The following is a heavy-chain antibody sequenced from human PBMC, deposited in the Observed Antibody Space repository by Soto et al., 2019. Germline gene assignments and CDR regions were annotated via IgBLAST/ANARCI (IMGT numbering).Heavy chain of an antibody. CDR2: IYYSGST. D-gene: IGHD2-2*01. Sequence: SETLSLTCTVSGGSVSSGSYYWSWIRQPQGQGLEWIGYIYYSGSTNYNPSLKSRVTISVDTSKNQFSLKLSSVTAADTAVYYCARELGYCSSTSVCYYGMDVWGQGTTVTVSS. CDR3: ARELGYCSSTSVCYYGMDV. V-gene: IGHV4-61*01. CDR1: GGSVSSGSYY. J-gene: IGHJ6*02.